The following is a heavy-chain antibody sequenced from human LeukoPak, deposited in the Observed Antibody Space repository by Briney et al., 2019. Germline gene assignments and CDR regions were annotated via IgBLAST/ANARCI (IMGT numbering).Heavy chain of an antibody. V-gene: IGHV3-30*02. CDR2: IRYDGSNK. D-gene: IGHD3-22*01. Sequence: GGSLRLSCAASGFTFSSYGMHWVRQAPGKGLEWVAFIRYDGSNKYYADSVKGRFTISRDNSMNTLYLQMNSLRAEDTAVYYCAKVFSGGYDSSGPSSPSPFDYWGQGTLVTVSS. CDR3: AKVFSGGYDSSGPSSPSPFDY. CDR1: GFTFSSYG. J-gene: IGHJ4*02.